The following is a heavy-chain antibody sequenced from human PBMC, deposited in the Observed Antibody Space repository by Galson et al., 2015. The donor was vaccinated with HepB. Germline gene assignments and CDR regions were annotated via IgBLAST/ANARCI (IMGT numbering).Heavy chain of an antibody. Sequence: SLRLSCAASGFTVSNEYMRWVRQAPGKGLEWVSVIYSGGSTYYGDSVKGRFTISSDKSTNTLYLHMNSLKAGDTAVYYCVRDVGGNPVGIDYWGQGTLLTVAS. CDR3: VRDVGGNPVGIDY. CDR2: IYSGGST. CDR1: GFTVSNEY. D-gene: IGHD4-23*01. J-gene: IGHJ4*02. V-gene: IGHV3-53*01.